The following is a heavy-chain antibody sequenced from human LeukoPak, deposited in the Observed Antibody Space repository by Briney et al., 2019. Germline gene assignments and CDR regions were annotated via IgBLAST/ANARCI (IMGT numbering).Heavy chain of an antibody. D-gene: IGHD1-26*01. Sequence: PSETLSLTCTVSGGSISSGSYYWSWIRQPAGKGLEWIGRIYDSRSTNYNPSLKSRVIISVDTSKNQFSLNLNPVTAADTAVYYCARKSGTRGAFDVWGQGTMVTVAS. CDR2: IYDSRST. V-gene: IGHV4-61*02. J-gene: IGHJ3*01. CDR3: ARKSGTRGAFDV. CDR1: GGSISSGSYY.